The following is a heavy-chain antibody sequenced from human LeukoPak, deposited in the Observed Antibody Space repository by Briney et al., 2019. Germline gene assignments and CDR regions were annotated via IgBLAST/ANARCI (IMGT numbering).Heavy chain of an antibody. V-gene: IGHV3-11*01. D-gene: IGHD3-22*01. CDR1: GFTFSDYY. J-gene: IGHJ4*02. CDR2: ISSSGSTI. Sequence: GGSLRLSCAASGFTFSDYYMSWIRRAPGKGLEWVSYISSSGSTIYYADSVKGRFAISRDNAKNSLYLQMNSLRAEDTAVYYCARDYCYDSSGYLGYWGQGTLVTVSS. CDR3: ARDYCYDSSGYLGY.